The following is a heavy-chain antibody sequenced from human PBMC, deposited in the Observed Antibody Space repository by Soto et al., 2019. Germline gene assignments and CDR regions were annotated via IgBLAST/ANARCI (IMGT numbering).Heavy chain of an antibody. CDR1: GYIFTGYY. CDR2: INPISGGT. D-gene: IGHD4-4*01. CDR3: ARTTSFRSFQAFDY. J-gene: IGHJ4*02. V-gene: IGHV1-2*02. Sequence: ASVKVSCKASGYIFTGYYIHWVRQAPGLGLEWMGWINPISGGTGYAQKFQGRVTMTRVTSITSAYSTAYMELTGLKSDDTAVYYCARTTSFRSFQAFDYWGQGTLVTVS.